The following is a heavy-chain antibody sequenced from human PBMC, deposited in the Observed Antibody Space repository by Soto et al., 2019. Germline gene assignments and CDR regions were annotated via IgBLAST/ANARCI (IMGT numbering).Heavy chain of an antibody. V-gene: IGHV3-23*01. CDR2: ISGGGDAT. CDR1: GLTFISYA. CDR3: ARKVPGSTTRPDYWYFDL. Sequence: EVQLLESGGGLVQPGGSRRLSFAASGLTFISYAMNWFAQPPGKGLQWVSAISGGGDATFYADSVKGRFTISRDNSRNTVTLQMNSLGADDTAVYYCARKVPGSTTRPDYWYFDLWGRGTLVTVSS. J-gene: IGHJ2*01. D-gene: IGHD3-10*01.